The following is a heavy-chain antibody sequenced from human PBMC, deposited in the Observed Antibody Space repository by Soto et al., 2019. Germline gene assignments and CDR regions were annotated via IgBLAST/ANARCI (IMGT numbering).Heavy chain of an antibody. Sequence: SLRLSWAASGVTFSTYAMSWVRQAPWKGLEFVSSISESGDRTFYADSVKGRFTISRDNSKSTLYLQMNSLRDEDTAVYYCAKPLLAREAINYYFDYWGLGTLVTVSS. CDR3: AKPLLAREAINYYFDY. J-gene: IGHJ4*02. D-gene: IGHD1-20*01. V-gene: IGHV3-23*01. CDR2: ISESGDRT. CDR1: GVTFSTYA.